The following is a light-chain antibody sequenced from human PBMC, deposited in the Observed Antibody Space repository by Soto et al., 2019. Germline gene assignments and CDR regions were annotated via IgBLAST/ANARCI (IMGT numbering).Light chain of an antibody. CDR2: DVS. CDR1: SSDVGGYNY. J-gene: IGLJ1*01. CDR3: SSYTSSSTYV. V-gene: IGLV2-14*01. Sequence: QSVLTQPASVSGSPRQSITISCTGTSSDVGGYNYVSWYQQHPGKAPKLMIYDVSNRPSGVSSRFSGSKSGNTASLTISGLQAEDEADYYCSSYTSSSTYVFGTGTKVTVL.